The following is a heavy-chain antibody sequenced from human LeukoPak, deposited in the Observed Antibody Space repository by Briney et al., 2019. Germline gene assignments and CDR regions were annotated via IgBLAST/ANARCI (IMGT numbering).Heavy chain of an antibody. V-gene: IGHV4-34*01. CDR3: AGGPRFRYARY. CDR2: INHSGYT. J-gene: IGHJ4*02. D-gene: IGHD3-9*01. Sequence: PSETLSLTCAVYGGSFSGYYWSWIRQPPEKGLEWIGEINHSGYTNYNPSLKSRVTISVDTSKNQFSLKLSSVTAADTAVCYCAGGPRFRYARYWGQGTLVTVSS. CDR1: GGSFSGYY.